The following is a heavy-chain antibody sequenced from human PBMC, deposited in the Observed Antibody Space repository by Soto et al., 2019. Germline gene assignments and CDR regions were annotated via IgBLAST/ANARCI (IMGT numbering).Heavy chain of an antibody. CDR1: GFTVISKY. V-gene: IGHV3-53*01. CDR3: ARELPPDL. CDR2: IWSAGLT. D-gene: IGHD2-15*01. J-gene: IGHJ5*02. Sequence: GGSVRLSCAASGFTVISKYMNWVRQAPGKGLEWVSIIWSAGLTYYADSVRGRFTISRDISKNILFLQMNNLRAEDSAIYYCARELPPDLWGQGTLVTVSS.